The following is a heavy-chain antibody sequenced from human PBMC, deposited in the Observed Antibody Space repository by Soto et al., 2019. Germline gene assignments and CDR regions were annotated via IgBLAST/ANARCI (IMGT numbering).Heavy chain of an antibody. Sequence: SETLSLTCTVSGGSISSGGYYWNWIRQHPGKGLEWIGYIYYSGSTNYNPSLKSRVTISVDTSKNQFSLKLSSVTAADTAVYYCARRVDYYGSGSYDWYFDLWGRGTLVTVSS. CDR2: IYYSGST. CDR1: GGSISSGGYY. D-gene: IGHD3-10*01. V-gene: IGHV4-61*08. CDR3: ARRVDYYGSGSYDWYFDL. J-gene: IGHJ2*01.